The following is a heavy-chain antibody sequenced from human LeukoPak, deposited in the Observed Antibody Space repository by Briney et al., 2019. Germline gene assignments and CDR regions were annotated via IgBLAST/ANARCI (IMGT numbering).Heavy chain of an antibody. CDR1: GYTFTGYY. Sequence: ASVKVSCKASGYTFTGYYIHWVRQAPGLGLEWMGMINPSGSSAHYAQKFQGRVTMTRDASTGTAYMELSSLRSEDTAVYYCARRGDDNYIDSSYDYWGQGALVTVSS. CDR2: INPSGSSA. D-gene: IGHD3-22*01. J-gene: IGHJ4*02. V-gene: IGHV1-46*01. CDR3: ARRGDDNYIDSSYDY.